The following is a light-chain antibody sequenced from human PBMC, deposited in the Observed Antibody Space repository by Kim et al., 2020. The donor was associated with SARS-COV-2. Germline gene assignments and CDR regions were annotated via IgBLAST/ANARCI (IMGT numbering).Light chain of an antibody. Sequence: DIQMTQSPSSLSASVGDRVTITCRASQDISNYLAWYQQKPGKVPKLLIYAASTLQSGVPSRFSGTGSGTDFTLTISSLQPEDVATYYCQKYYSYPSFGQGTKVDIK. V-gene: IGKV1-27*01. J-gene: IGKJ1*01. CDR3: QKYYSYPS. CDR1: QDISNY. CDR2: AAS.